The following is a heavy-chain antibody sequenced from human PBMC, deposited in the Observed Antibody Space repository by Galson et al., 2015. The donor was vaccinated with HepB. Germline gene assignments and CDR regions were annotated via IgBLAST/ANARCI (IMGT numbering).Heavy chain of an antibody. D-gene: IGHD3-22*01. J-gene: IGHJ4*02. CDR2: ISGSGGST. CDR1: GFTFSSYA. V-gene: IGHV3-23*01. CDR3: AKLSRAMIVVVIAYFDY. Sequence: SLRLSCAASGFTFSSYAMSWVRQAPGKGLEWVSAISGSGGSTYYADSVKGRFTISRDNSKNTLYLQMNSLRAEDTAVYYCAKLSRAMIVVVIAYFDYWGQGTLVTVSS.